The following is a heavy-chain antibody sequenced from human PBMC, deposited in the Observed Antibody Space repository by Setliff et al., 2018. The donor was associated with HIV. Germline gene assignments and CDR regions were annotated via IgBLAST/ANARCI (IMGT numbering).Heavy chain of an antibody. V-gene: IGHV4-38-2*02. CDR3: ARDRMPMASWVPDK. J-gene: IGHJ4*02. D-gene: IGHD2-2*01. CDR1: GSSISSNYY. CDR2: IDASANT. Sequence: PSETLSLTCTVSGSSISSNYYWAWIRQAPGKGLEWIGCIDASANTYYIPSLKSRATISIDTSKNQLSLKLRSVTAADTAVYYCARDRMPMASWVPDKWGQGTLVTVSS.